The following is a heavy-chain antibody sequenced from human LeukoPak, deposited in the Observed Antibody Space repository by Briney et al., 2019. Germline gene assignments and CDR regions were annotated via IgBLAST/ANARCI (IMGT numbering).Heavy chain of an antibody. D-gene: IGHD2-2*02. V-gene: IGHV3-30-3*01. CDR1: GFTFSSYA. J-gene: IGHJ6*02. CDR2: ISYDGSNK. CDR3: ARDCPSSLIVVVPAAIEDAGLYGMDV. Sequence: GRSLRLSCAASGFTFSSYAMHWVRQAPGKGLEWVAVISYDGSNKYYADSVKGRFTISRDNSKNTLYLQMNSLRAEDTAVYYCARDCPSSLIVVVPAAIEDAGLYGMDVWGQGTTVTVSS.